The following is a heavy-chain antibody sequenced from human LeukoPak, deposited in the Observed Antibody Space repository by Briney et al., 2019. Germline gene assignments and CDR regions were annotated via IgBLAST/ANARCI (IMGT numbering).Heavy chain of an antibody. D-gene: IGHD6-13*01. J-gene: IGHJ4*02. CDR1: GFSFSTYT. Sequence: GGSLRLSCAASGFSFSTYTMNWVRQAPGKGLDWVSYISSSSSTIYYADSVKGRFTISRDNANNSLYLQMNSLRDEDTAVYYCARARRYRSSWYHDYWGQRSLVTVSS. V-gene: IGHV3-48*02. CDR3: ARARRYRSSWYHDY. CDR2: ISSSSSTI.